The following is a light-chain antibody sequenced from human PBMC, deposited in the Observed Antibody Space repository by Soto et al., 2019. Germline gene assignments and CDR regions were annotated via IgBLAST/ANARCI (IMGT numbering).Light chain of an antibody. J-gene: IGKJ1*01. CDR3: QQYDTNWT. V-gene: IGKV1-5*01. CDR1: QRVARW. Sequence: DIQMTQSPSTLTASVGDRAIITCRASQRVARWLAWYQQKPGKAPKVLISGASNLESGVPSRFSCSGFGTQFTLTISSLQPDDSATYYCQQYDTNWTFGQGTKVEI. CDR2: GAS.